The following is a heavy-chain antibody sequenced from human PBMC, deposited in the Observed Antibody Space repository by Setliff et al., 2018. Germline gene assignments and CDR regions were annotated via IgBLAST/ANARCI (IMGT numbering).Heavy chain of an antibody. CDR3: TTVGLRGPFG. CDR2: SRNKGNSYST. J-gene: IGHJ4*02. CDR1: GFTFSDHY. D-gene: IGHD3-10*01. V-gene: IGHV3-72*01. Sequence: GGSLRLSCAASGFTFSDHYMDWVRQAPGKGLEWVGRSRNKGNSYSTEYAASVKGRFTISRDDSKNSLYLQMNSLKTEDTAVYYCTTVGLRGPFGWGQGTLVTVSS.